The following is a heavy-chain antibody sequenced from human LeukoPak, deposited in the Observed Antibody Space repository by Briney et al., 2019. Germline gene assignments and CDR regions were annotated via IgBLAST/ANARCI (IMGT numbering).Heavy chain of an antibody. CDR1: GFTFGDYA. CDR3: AKHACYYGSGSYCFDY. J-gene: IGHJ4*02. D-gene: IGHD3-10*01. V-gene: IGHV3-9*01. Sequence: GGSLRLSCAASGFTFGDYAMRWVRQPPGKGLEWVSGISWNSGSIGYADSVKGRFTIYRDNSKNPLYLQINRLRAEGTAVYYCAKHACYYGSGSYCFDYWGQGTLVTVSS. CDR2: ISWNSGSI.